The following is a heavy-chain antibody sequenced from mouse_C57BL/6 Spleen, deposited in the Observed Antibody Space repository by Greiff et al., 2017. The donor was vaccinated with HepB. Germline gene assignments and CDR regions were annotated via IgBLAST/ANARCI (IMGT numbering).Heavy chain of an antibody. J-gene: IGHJ3*01. CDR2: ISSGGSYT. V-gene: IGHV5-6*02. CDR3: ARLPDYGRVWVAY. CDR1: GFTFSSYG. Sequence: EVKLVESGGDLVKPGGSLKLSCAASGFTFSSYGMSWVRQTPDKRLEWVATISSGGSYTYYPDSVKGRFTISRDNAKNTLYLQMSSMKSEDTAMYYCARLPDYGRVWVAYWGQGTLVTVSA. D-gene: IGHD2-4*01.